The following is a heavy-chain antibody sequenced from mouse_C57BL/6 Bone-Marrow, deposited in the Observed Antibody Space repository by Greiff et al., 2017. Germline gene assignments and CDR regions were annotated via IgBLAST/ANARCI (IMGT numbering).Heavy chain of an antibody. J-gene: IGHJ3*01. V-gene: IGHV5-2*01. D-gene: IGHD2-2*01. CDR2: INSDGGST. Sequence: EVQVVESGGGLVQPGESLKLSCESNEYEFPSHDMYWVRKTPEKRLELVAAINSDGGSTYYPDTMERRIIISRDNTKKTLYLQISSLGSEDTALYYCATRSYVYDWFAYWGQGTLVTVSA. CDR1: EYEFPSHD. CDR3: ATRSYVYDWFAY.